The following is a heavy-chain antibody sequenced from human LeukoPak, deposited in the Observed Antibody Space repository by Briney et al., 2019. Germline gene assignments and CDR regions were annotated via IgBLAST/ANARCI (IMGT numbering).Heavy chain of an antibody. J-gene: IGHJ1*01. D-gene: IGHD3-22*01. CDR1: GDSVSRSDPY. V-gene: IGHV4-39*01. CDR2: IYYSGRT. Sequence: SETLSLTCTIFGDSVSRSDPYWDWIRQPPGKGLEGIGTIYYSGRTYYSPSLKSRVTLSVDMSNNQFSLTLSSVTAADTALYFCARRRYYDSSGYLGWGQGTLVTVSS. CDR3: ARRRYYDSSGYLG.